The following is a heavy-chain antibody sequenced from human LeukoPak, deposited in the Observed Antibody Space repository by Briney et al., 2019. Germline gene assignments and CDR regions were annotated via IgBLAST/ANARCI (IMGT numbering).Heavy chain of an antibody. Sequence: GGSLRLSCAASGFTFSSYGMHWVRQAPGKGLEWVTMIWYDGSNKYYADSVKGRFTISRDNSKNTLYLQMNSLRAEDTAVYYCARGTGRGGYNFENWGQGTLVTVSS. CDR2: IWYDGSNK. J-gene: IGHJ4*02. D-gene: IGHD3-16*01. CDR3: ARGTGRGGYNFEN. V-gene: IGHV3-33*08. CDR1: GFTFSSYG.